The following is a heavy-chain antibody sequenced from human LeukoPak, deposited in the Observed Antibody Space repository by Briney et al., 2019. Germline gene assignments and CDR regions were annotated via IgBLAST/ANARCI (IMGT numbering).Heavy chain of an antibody. CDR1: DGSLSGYY. CDR2: IDHSGNI. CDR3: ARVVAHFDY. D-gene: IGHD2-15*01. V-gene: IGHV4-34*01. J-gene: IGHJ4*02. Sequence: PSETLSLTCAVYDGSLSGYYWTWIRQPPGKGLEWIGEIDHSGNINYNPSLKSRVTISVDTSKNQFSLNLSSVTAADTAVYYCARVVAHFDYWGQGTLVTVSS.